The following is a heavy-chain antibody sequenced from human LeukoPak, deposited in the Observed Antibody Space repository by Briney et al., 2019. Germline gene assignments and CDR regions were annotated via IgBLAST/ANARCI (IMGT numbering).Heavy chain of an antibody. J-gene: IGHJ4*02. CDR3: AREALTGVSFDY. Sequence: GGSLRLSCAASGFTFSSYAMHWVRQAPGKGLEWVAVISYDGSNKYYADSVKGRFTISRDNSKNTLYLQMNSPRAEDTAVYYCAREALTGVSFDYWGQGTLVTVSS. V-gene: IGHV3-30-3*01. CDR2: ISYDGSNK. D-gene: IGHD7-27*01. CDR1: GFTFSSYA.